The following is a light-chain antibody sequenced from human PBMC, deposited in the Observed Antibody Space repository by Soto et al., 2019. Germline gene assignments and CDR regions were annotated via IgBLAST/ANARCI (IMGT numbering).Light chain of an antibody. J-gene: IGKJ4*01. Sequence: DIQLTQSPSTLSASVGDRVTITCRASQSISSWFAWYQQKPGKAPKILVYKASSLESGVPSRFSGSGSGTEFTLTISTLQPDDFATYYCQQYEAYPLTFGGGTKVEI. CDR3: QQYEAYPLT. CDR1: QSISSW. V-gene: IGKV1-5*03. CDR2: KAS.